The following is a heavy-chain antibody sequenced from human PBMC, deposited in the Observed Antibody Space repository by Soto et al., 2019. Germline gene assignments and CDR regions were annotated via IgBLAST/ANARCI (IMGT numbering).Heavy chain of an antibody. CDR1: GYSITNGYY. CDR2: IYHSGNT. J-gene: IGHJ4*01. D-gene: IGHD3-3*02. V-gene: IGHV4-38-2*01. CDR3: ARVKLAGRGTFQD. Sequence: SETLSLTCAVSGYSITNGYYWGWIRHLPGKGLELIGSIYHSGNTYYNPSLKSRVTLSIDTSKNQFSLKLRSVTAADTAMYYCARVKLAGRGTFQDGGDGTLVTVSS.